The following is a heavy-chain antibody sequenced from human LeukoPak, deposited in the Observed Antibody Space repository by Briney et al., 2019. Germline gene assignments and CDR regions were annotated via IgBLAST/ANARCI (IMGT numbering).Heavy chain of an antibody. Sequence: PSETLSLTCAVYGESFSGYYWSWIRQPPGKGLEWIGEINHGGSTNYNPSLKSRVTISVDTSKNQFSLKLSSVTAADTAVYYCEVTTVTTGFDYWGQGTLVTVSS. CDR2: INHGGST. V-gene: IGHV4-34*01. J-gene: IGHJ4*02. CDR1: GESFSGYY. CDR3: EVTTVTTGFDY. D-gene: IGHD4-17*01.